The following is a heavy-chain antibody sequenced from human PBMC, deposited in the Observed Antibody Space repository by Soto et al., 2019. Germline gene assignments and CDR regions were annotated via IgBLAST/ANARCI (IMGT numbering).Heavy chain of an antibody. Sequence: SGGSLRLSCAASGFTFSDYYMSWIRQAPGKGLEWVSYISSSGSTIYYADSVKGRFTISRDNAKNSLYLQMNSLRAEDTAVYYCARVDSQFGFYGMDVWGQGTTVTVSS. CDR3: ARVDSQFGFYGMDV. J-gene: IGHJ6*02. CDR2: ISSSGSTI. V-gene: IGHV3-11*01. CDR1: GFTFSDYY. D-gene: IGHD3-10*01.